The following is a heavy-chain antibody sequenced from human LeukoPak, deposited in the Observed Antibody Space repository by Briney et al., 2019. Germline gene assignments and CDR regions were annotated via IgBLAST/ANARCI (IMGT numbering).Heavy chain of an antibody. Sequence: GGSLRLSCAASGFPFSDDWMNWVRQAPGKGLEWVSAISGSGGSTYYADSMKGRFTISRDNSRNTLYLQMNSLRAEDTAVYYCAKTLGYCSGGSCYSGVIDYWGQGTLVSASS. CDR1: GFPFSDDW. D-gene: IGHD2-15*01. CDR3: AKTLGYCSGGSCYSGVIDY. V-gene: IGHV3-23*01. CDR2: ISGSGGST. J-gene: IGHJ4*02.